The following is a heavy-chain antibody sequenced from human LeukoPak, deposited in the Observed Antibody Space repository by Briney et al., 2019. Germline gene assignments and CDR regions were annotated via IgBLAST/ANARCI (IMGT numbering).Heavy chain of an antibody. CDR3: ARGGYCSGGSCRNWFDP. V-gene: IGHV1-18*01. CDR1: GYAFTSYG. Sequence: AASVKVSCKASGYAFTSYGISWVRQAPGQGLEWMGWISAYNGNTNYAQKLQGRVTMTTDTSTSTAYMELRSLRSDDTAVYYCARGGYCSGGSCRNWFDPWGQGTLVTVSS. J-gene: IGHJ5*02. D-gene: IGHD2-15*01. CDR2: ISAYNGNT.